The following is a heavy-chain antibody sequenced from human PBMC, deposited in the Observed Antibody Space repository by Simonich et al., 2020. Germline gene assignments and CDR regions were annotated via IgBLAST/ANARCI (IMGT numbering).Heavy chain of an antibody. V-gene: IGHV1-2*02. Sequence: QVQLVQSGAEVKKPGASVKVSCKASGYTFTGYHMHWVRQAHGQGLEWMGWINTNRGGTNYAPKFQGRVTMTRDTSISTAYMELSRLRSDDTAVYYCARGGVQYYYYYMDVWGKGTTVTVSS. CDR1: GYTFTGYH. CDR3: ARGGVQYYYYYMDV. D-gene: IGHD3-3*01. J-gene: IGHJ6*03. CDR2: INTNRGGT.